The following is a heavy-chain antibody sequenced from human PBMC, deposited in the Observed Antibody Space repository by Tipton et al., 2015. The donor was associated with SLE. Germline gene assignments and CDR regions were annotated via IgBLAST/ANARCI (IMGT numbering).Heavy chain of an antibody. CDR3: ASQNWNYFY. V-gene: IGHV4-34*01. J-gene: IGHJ4*02. Sequence: TLSLTCAVYGGSFRDYYLTWIRQPPGKGLEWVGEINHRGSTIYNPSLKSRLTISVDRSKNQFSLRLTSVTAADTARYYCASQNWNYFYWGQGTLVSVSS. D-gene: IGHD1-7*01. CDR2: INHRGST. CDR1: GGSFRDYY.